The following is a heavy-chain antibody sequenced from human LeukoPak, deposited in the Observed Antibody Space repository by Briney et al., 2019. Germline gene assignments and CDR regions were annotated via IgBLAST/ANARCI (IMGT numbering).Heavy chain of an antibody. V-gene: IGHV3-11*06. CDR1: GSTFSDNY. D-gene: IGHD3-10*02. CDR2: ISSDTTYT. Sequence: GGSLRLSCAASGSTFSDNYMNWIRQAPGKGLEWVSYISSDTTYTDYADSVKGRFTISRDNAKKLLYLQMNSLRAEDTAIYYCARDQSITTFGAFDIWGQGTMVTVSS. CDR3: ARDQSITTFGAFDI. J-gene: IGHJ3*02.